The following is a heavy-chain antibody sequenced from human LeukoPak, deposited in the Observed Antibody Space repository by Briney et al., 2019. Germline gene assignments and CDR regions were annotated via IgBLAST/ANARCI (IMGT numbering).Heavy chain of an antibody. Sequence: GGSLRLSCAASGFTFSHVWMSWVRQAPGKGLEWVGRIKTKIDGGTTDYAAPVKGRFTISRDDSKNTLYLQINSLKTEDTAVHYCTTESYCSSTSCPGTFDFWGQGTLVTVSS. CDR2: IKTKIDGGTT. V-gene: IGHV3-15*01. J-gene: IGHJ4*02. CDR1: GFTFSHVW. D-gene: IGHD2-2*01. CDR3: TTESYCSSTSCPGTFDF.